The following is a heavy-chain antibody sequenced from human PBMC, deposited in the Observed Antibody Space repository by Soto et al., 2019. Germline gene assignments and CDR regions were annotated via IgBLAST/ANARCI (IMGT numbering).Heavy chain of an antibody. Sequence: GGSLRLSCVGSGFNFDNYGMHWVRQAPGKGLEWVSGISWNSGSVDYGDSLKGRITISRDNGKNSLYLQMNNLRVEDTALYYCAKDIENSLFGIDVWGQGATVTVSS. CDR2: ISWNSGSV. D-gene: IGHD1-7*01. CDR3: AKDIENSLFGIDV. V-gene: IGHV3-9*01. CDR1: GFNFDNYG. J-gene: IGHJ6*02.